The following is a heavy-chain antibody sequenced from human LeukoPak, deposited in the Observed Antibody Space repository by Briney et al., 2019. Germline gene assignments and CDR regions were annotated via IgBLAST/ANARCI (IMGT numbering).Heavy chain of an antibody. CDR2: IWYDGSNK. V-gene: IGHV3-33*01. J-gene: IGHJ4*02. Sequence: GGSLRLSCAASGFTFSSYGMHWVRQAPGKGLEWVAVIWYDGSNKYCADSVKGRFTISRDNSKNTLYLQMNSLRAEDTAVYYCAIGLKREATTYYFDYWGQGTLVTVSS. D-gene: IGHD1-1*01. CDR1: GFTFSSYG. CDR3: AIGLKREATTYYFDY.